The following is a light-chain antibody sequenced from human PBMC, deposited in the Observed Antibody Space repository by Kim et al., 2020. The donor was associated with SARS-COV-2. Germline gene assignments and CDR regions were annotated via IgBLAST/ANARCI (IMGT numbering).Light chain of an antibody. V-gene: IGLV6-57*03. CDR3: QSYDSSNVWV. CDR2: EDN. Sequence: NFMLTQPHSVSESPGKTVTISCTRSSGSIASNYVQWYQQRPGSAPTTVIYEDNQRPSGVPDRFSGSIDSSSNSASLTISGLKTEDEADCYCQSYDSSNVWVFGGGTQLTVL. CDR1: SGSIASNY. J-gene: IGLJ3*02.